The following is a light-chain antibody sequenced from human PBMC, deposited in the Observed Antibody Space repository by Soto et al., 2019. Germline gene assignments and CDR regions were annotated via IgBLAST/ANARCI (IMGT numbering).Light chain of an antibody. J-gene: IGKJ1*01. V-gene: IGKV3-15*01. Sequence: EIVLTQSPVTLSLYPGDTATLSCRASQSVGNNFAWFQQKPGQAPRLLIYGASATATGIPGRFSGSGSGTEFTLTISSLQSEDFAVYYCQQYNDWPRTFGQGTKVEIK. CDR2: GAS. CDR1: QSVGNN. CDR3: QQYNDWPRT.